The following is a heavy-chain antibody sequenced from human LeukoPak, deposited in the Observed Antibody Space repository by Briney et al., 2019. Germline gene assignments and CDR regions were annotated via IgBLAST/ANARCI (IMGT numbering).Heavy chain of an antibody. CDR2: MNPNSGNT. D-gene: IGHD2-2*02. CDR3: ARACSSTSCYKSRDAFDI. CDR1: GYTFTSYD. Sequence: ASVKVSRKASGYTFTSYDINWVRQATGQGLEWMGWMNPNSGNTGYAQKFQGRVTITRNTSISTAYMELSSLRSEDTAVYYCARACSSTSCYKSRDAFDIWGQGTMVTVSS. V-gene: IGHV1-8*03. J-gene: IGHJ3*02.